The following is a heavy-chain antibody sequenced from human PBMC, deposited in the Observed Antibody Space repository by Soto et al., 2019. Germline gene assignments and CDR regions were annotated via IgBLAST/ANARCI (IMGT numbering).Heavy chain of an antibody. J-gene: IGHJ3*02. Sequence: ASVQVSCKASGYTFTGYYMHWVRQAPGQGLEWMGWINPNSGGTNYAQKFQGWVTMTRDTSISTAYMELSRLRSDDTAVYYCARSNHGGPYSRSSRNTNHDAFDIWGQGTMVTVSS. V-gene: IGHV1-2*04. CDR3: ARSNHGGPYSRSSRNTNHDAFDI. CDR1: GYTFTGYY. CDR2: INPNSGGT. D-gene: IGHD6-6*01.